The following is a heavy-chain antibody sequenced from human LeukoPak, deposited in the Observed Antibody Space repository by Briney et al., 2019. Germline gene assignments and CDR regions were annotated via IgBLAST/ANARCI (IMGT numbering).Heavy chain of an antibody. CDR3: ARVPHYYDSSGYRRGESWFDP. J-gene: IGHJ5*02. CDR1: GGSISSGGYY. V-gene: IGHV4-31*03. CDR2: IYYSGST. Sequence: PSQTLSLTCTVSGGSISSGGYYWSWIRQHPGKGLEWIGYIYYSGSTYYNPSLKSRVTISVDTSKNQFSLKLSSVTAADTAVYYCARVPHYYDSSGYRRGESWFDPWGQGTLVTVSS. D-gene: IGHD3-22*01.